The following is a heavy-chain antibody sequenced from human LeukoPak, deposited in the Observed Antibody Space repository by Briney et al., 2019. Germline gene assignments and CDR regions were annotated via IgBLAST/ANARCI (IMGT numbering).Heavy chain of an antibody. CDR2: ISYDGSNK. V-gene: IGHV3-30*01. CDR1: GFTFSSYA. J-gene: IGHJ6*03. D-gene: IGHD1-7*01. Sequence: PGGSLRLSCAASGFTFSSYAMHWVREAPGKGLEWGAVISYDGSNKYYAASVKDRFTISRDNSKNTLYLQMNSLRAEDTAVYYCARDNGPGTTWYYMDVWGKGTTVTVSS. CDR3: ARDNGPGTTWYYMDV.